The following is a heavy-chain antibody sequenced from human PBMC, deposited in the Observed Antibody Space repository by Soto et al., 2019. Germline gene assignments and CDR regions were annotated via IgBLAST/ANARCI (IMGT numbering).Heavy chain of an antibody. V-gene: IGHV4-39*01. Sequence: PSETLSLTCTVSSGSIISSDYYWVWVRQSPGKGLEWIGIIYYTGTTYYNPSLKSRVTISVDTSKNQFSLKVTSVTAADTAVYYCASCFGELLYGDWFDSWGQGTPVTVSS. J-gene: IGHJ5*01. CDR3: ASCFGELLYGDWFDS. CDR1: SGSIISSDYY. D-gene: IGHD3-10*01. CDR2: IYYTGTT.